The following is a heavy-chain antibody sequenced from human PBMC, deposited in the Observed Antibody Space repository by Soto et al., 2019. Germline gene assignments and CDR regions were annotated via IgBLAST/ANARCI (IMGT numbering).Heavy chain of an antibody. J-gene: IGHJ5*02. D-gene: IGHD3-10*01. Sequence: GGSLRLSCAASGFIFKSYGMHWVRQAPGKGLEWVAVIWHDGSNKYYADSVKGRFTISRDNSKNSLYLLLTSLRVEDTAVYYCVRGGGSGSYYNWLDPWGHGTVVTVSS. CDR1: GFIFKSYG. V-gene: IGHV3-33*01. CDR2: IWHDGSNK. CDR3: VRGGGSGSYYNWLDP.